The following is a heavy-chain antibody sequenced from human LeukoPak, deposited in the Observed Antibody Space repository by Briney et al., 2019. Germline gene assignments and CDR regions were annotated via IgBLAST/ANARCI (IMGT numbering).Heavy chain of an antibody. CDR3: ATGKGYYDSSGYYYPIFDY. Sequence: SVKVSCKASGGTFSSYAISWVRQAPGQGLEWMGGIIPIFGTANYAQKFQGRVTITADESTSTAYMELSSLRSEDTAVYYCATGKGYYDSSGYYYPIFDYWGQGTLVTVSS. J-gene: IGHJ4*02. CDR2: IIPIFGTA. D-gene: IGHD3-22*01. V-gene: IGHV1-69*13. CDR1: GGTFSSYA.